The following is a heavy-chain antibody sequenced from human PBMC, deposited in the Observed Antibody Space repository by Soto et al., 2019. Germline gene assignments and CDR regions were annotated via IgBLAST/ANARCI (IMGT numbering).Heavy chain of an antibody. Sequence: SETLSLTCAVYGGSFSGYYWSWIRQPPGKGLEWIGEINHSGSTNYNPSLKCRVTISVDTSKNQFSLKLSSVTAADTAVYYCARSGDTAIPFDYWGQGTLVTVSS. CDR3: ARSGDTAIPFDY. V-gene: IGHV4-34*01. J-gene: IGHJ4*02. D-gene: IGHD5-18*01. CDR2: INHSGST. CDR1: GGSFSGYY.